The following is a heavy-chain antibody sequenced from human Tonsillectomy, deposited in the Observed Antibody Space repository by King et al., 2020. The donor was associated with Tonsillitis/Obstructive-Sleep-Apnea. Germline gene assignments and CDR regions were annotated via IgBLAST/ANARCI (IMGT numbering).Heavy chain of an antibody. CDR2: IDPSDSYT. V-gene: IGHV5-10-1*03. J-gene: IGHJ6*02. Sequence: VQLVESGAEVKRPGESLRISCKGSEYSFTNSWISWVRHMPGKGLEWMRRIDPSDSYTNYSPSFQGHVTISADKSISTAYLQWSSLKASDTAMYYCARHPDGDYVSVAPDYYSYAMDVWGQGTTVTVSS. CDR1: EYSFTNSW. CDR3: ARHPDGDYVSVAPDYYSYAMDV. D-gene: IGHD4-17*01.